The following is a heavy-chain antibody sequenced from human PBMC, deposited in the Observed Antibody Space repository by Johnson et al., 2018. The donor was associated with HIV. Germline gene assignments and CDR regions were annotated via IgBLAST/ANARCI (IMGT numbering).Heavy chain of an antibody. CDR2: INSDGSST. CDR1: GFTFSSYW. D-gene: IGHD6-6*01. J-gene: IGHJ3*02. Sequence: VQLVESGGGVVQPGGSLRLSCAASGFTFSSYWMHWVRQAPGKGLVWVSRINSDGSSTSYADSVKGRFTISRDNAKNTLYLQMNSLRAEDTAVYYCARVYSSSSAHAFDIWGQGTMVTVSS. V-gene: IGHV3-74*02. CDR3: ARVYSSSSAHAFDI.